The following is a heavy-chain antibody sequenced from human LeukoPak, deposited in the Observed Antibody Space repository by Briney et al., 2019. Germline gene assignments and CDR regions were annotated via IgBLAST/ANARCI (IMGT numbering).Heavy chain of an antibody. Sequence: KPSEPLSLTCPVSGYSISSGYYWGWIRQPPGKGLEWIGSIYHSGSTYYNPSLKSRVTISVDTSKNQFSLKLSPVTAADTAVYYCTSAVAGTPSWFDPWGQGTLVTVSS. CDR1: GYSISSGYY. CDR2: IYHSGST. J-gene: IGHJ5*02. V-gene: IGHV4-38-2*01. CDR3: TSAVAGTPSWFDP. D-gene: IGHD6-19*01.